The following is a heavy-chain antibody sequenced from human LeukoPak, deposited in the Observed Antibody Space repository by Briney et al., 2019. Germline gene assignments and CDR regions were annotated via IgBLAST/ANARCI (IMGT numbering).Heavy chain of an antibody. V-gene: IGHV1-69*13. CDR1: GGTFSSYA. Sequence: ASVKVSCKASGGTFSSYAISWVRQAPGQGPEWMGGIIPIFGTANYAQKFQGRVTITADESTSTAYMELSSLRSEDTAVYYCARDADYYYGSGSYYSYWGQGTLVTVSS. CDR3: ARDADYYYGSGSYYSY. J-gene: IGHJ4*02. CDR2: IIPIFGTA. D-gene: IGHD3-10*01.